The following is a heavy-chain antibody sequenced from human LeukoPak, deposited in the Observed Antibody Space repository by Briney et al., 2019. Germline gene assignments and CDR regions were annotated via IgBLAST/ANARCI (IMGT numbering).Heavy chain of an antibody. Sequence: SETLSLTCTVSGGSISSYYWSWIRQPPGKGLEWIGYIYYSGSTNYNPSLKSRVTLSVDTSKNQFSLKLSSVTAADTAVYYCARVKWYYYDSSGYFFDYWGRGTLVTVSS. CDR3: ARVKWYYYDSSGYFFDY. CDR1: GGSISSYY. V-gene: IGHV4-59*01. D-gene: IGHD3-22*01. J-gene: IGHJ4*02. CDR2: IYYSGST.